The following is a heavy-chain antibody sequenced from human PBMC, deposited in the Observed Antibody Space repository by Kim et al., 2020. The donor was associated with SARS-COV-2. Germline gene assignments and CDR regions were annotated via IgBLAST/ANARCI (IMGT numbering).Heavy chain of an antibody. J-gene: IGHJ3*02. Sequence: GGSLRLSCAASGFIFSTYGVTWVRQAPGKGLDWVSSISGSGGTTFYADSVKGRFTISRDNSKNTLYLQMSSLGVEVTAVYYCAKGRTTTWTLDAFDIWGQGTMVTISS. D-gene: IGHD2-2*01. CDR2: ISGSGGTT. CDR1: GFIFSTYG. V-gene: IGHV3-23*01. CDR3: AKGRTTTWTLDAFDI.